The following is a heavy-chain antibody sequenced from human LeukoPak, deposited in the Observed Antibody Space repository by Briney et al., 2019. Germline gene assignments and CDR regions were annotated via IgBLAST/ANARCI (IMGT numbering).Heavy chain of an antibody. V-gene: IGHV5-51*01. CDR2: IYPGDSDT. CDR1: GYSFTSYW. Sequence: GESLKISCKGSGYSFTSYWIGWVRQMPGKGLEWMGIIYPGDSDTRYSPSFQGQVTISADKSISTAYLQWSSLKASDTAMYYCARHAMAGPLVDAFDIWGQGTMVTVSS. CDR3: ARHAMAGPLVDAFDI. J-gene: IGHJ3*02. D-gene: IGHD5-18*01.